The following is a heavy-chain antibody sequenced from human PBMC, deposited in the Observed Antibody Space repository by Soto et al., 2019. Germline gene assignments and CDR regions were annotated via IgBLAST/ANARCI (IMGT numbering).Heavy chain of an antibody. V-gene: IGHV4-59*01. Sequence: SETLSLTCPVSGYSIGSYFWSWIRQAPGKGLEWIAYIHYSGSTKSNPSLKSRVTISVDTSKNQFSLNLSSVTAADTAMYYCARATLCSGGSCYRFDPWGQGTLVTVSS. CDR1: GYSIGSYF. CDR2: IHYSGST. CDR3: ARATLCSGGSCYRFDP. J-gene: IGHJ5*02. D-gene: IGHD2-15*01.